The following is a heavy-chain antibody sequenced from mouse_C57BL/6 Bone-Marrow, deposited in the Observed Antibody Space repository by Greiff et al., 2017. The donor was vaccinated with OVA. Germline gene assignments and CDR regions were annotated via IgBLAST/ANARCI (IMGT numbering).Heavy chain of an antibody. CDR3: ARQSLSAMVKAYWYFDV. CDR1: GFTFSDYY. J-gene: IGHJ1*03. Sequence: EVQGVESGGGLVQPGGSLKLSCAASGFTFSDYYMYWVRQTPEKRLEWVAYISNGGGSTYYPDTVKGRFTISRDNAKNTLYLQMSRLKSEDTAMYCCARQSLSAMVKAYWYFDVWGTGTTVTVSS. D-gene: IGHD2-13*01. CDR2: ISNGGGST. V-gene: IGHV5-12*01.